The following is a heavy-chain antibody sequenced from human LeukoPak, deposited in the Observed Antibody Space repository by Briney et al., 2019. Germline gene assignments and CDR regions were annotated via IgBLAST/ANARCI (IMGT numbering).Heavy chain of an antibody. CDR1: GGSVSSGSYY. J-gene: IGHJ4*02. Sequence: TSSETLSFTCTVSGGSVSSGSYYWSWIRQPPGKALEWFGYIYYSGSTNYNPSLKSRVTISVDTSKNQFSLKLSFVTAADTAVYYCARDRYGGEFGYWGQGTLVTVSA. CDR2: IYYSGST. CDR3: ARDRYGGEFGY. V-gene: IGHV4-61*01. D-gene: IGHD3-16*01.